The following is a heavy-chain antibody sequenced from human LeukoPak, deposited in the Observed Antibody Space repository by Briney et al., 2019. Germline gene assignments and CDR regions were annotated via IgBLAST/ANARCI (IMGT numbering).Heavy chain of an antibody. CDR2: IKTDGGEK. CDR3: ARDLGQYYDTSDNWFDP. Sequence: GGSLRLSCVASGFSFNNYWMSWFRQAPGKGLEWVGNIKTDGGEKYYVDSVRGRFTISRDNAKNTLNLQMNSLRAEDTAVYYCARDLGQYYDTSDNWFDPWGQGTLVTVSS. J-gene: IGHJ5*02. D-gene: IGHD3-22*01. CDR1: GFSFNNYW. V-gene: IGHV3-7*01.